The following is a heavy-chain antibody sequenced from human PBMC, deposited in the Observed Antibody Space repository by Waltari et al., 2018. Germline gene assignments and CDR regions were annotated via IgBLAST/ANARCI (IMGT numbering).Heavy chain of an antibody. V-gene: IGHV4-39*01. CDR1: GGSIGRSSFY. D-gene: IGHD2-8*01. Sequence: QLQLQESGPGLVQPSETLSLTCTVSGGSIGRSSFYWGWIRQPPGKGLEWIGSIYYSGSTYYNPSLQSRVTISVDTSKNQFSLKLTSVTAADTAVYYCARHGSMVSPTHPWGQGTLVTVSS. J-gene: IGHJ4*02. CDR2: IYYSGST. CDR3: ARHGSMVSPTHP.